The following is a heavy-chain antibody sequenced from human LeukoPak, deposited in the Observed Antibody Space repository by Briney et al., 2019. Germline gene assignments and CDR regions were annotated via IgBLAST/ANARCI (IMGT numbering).Heavy chain of an antibody. Sequence: GASVKVSCKASGYTLTSYAIHWVRQAPGQRPEWMGWINTGNGNTKYSQKFQGRVTITRDTSANTAYMELSSLRFEDTAVYYCARGWSRMTTFYIIDYWGQGTLVTVSS. CDR3: ARGWSRMTTFYIIDY. J-gene: IGHJ4*02. V-gene: IGHV1-3*04. CDR1: GYTLTSYA. CDR2: INTGNGNT. D-gene: IGHD4-11*01.